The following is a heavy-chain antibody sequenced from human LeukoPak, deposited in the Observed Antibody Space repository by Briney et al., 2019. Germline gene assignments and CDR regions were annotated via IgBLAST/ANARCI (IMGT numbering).Heavy chain of an antibody. D-gene: IGHD3-22*01. CDR2: ISGSGGTT. V-gene: IGHV3-23*01. J-gene: IGHJ4*02. CDR1: GLTFSSYV. Sequence: GGSLRLSCTASGLTFSSYVMSWVRQAPGKGLEWVSTISGSGGTTFYADSVRGRFTISRDNSRSTLYLQMNSLRAEDTATYYCSPPRGDSSGYYYVYWGQGTLVTVSS. CDR3: SPPRGDSSGYYYVY.